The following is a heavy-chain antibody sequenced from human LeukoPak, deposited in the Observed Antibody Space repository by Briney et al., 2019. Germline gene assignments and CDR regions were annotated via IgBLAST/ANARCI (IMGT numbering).Heavy chain of an antibody. J-gene: IGHJ4*02. V-gene: IGHV4-34*01. CDR3: ARGRMWYSSGWYYFDY. CDR1: GGSFSGYY. Sequence: SETLSLTCAVYGGSFSGYYWSWIRQPPGKGLEWIGEINHSGSTNYNPSLKSRVTISVDTSKHQFSLKLSSVTAADTAVYYCARGRMWYSSGWYYFDYWGQGTLVTVSS. CDR2: INHSGST. D-gene: IGHD6-19*01.